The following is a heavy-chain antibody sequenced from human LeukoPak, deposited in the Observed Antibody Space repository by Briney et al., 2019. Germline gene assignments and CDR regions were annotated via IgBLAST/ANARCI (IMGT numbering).Heavy chain of an antibody. Sequence: SETLSLTCTVSGDSISSYYWSWIRQPPGKGLEWIGYIHTSGSTNYNPSLKSRVTISVDTSKNQFSLKLSSMTAADTAVYYCARDLRREGFDYWGQGTLVTVSS. V-gene: IGHV4-4*09. CDR2: IHTSGST. CDR3: ARDLRREGFDY. J-gene: IGHJ4*02. CDR1: GDSISSYY. D-gene: IGHD1-26*01.